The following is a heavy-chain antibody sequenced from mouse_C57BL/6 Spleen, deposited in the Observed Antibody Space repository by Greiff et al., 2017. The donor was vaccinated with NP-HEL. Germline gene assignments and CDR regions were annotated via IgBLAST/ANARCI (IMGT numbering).Heavy chain of an antibody. J-gene: IGHJ2*01. CDR2: ISSGSSTI. V-gene: IGHV5-17*01. CDR3: AREITTVVEAFFDY. CDR1: GFTFSDYG. D-gene: IGHD1-1*01. Sequence: EVKLVESGGGLVKPGGSLKLSCAASGFTFSDYGMHWVRQAPEKGLEWVAYISSGSSTIYYADTVKGRFTISRDNAKNTLFLQMTSLRSEDTAMYYCAREITTVVEAFFDYWGQGTTLTVSS.